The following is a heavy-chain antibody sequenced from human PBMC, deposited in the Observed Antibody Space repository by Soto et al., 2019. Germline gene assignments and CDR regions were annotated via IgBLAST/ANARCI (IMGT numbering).Heavy chain of an antibody. J-gene: IGHJ4*02. CDR3: ARGVTVTTDYFDY. CDR2: INHSGST. D-gene: IGHD4-17*01. V-gene: IGHV4-34*01. CDR1: GGSFSVYY. Sequence: SETLSLTCAVYGGSFSVYYWSWIRQPPGKGLEWIGEINHSGSTNYNPSLKSRVTISVDTSKNQFSLKLSSVTAADTAVYYCARGVTVTTDYFDYWGQGTLVTVSS.